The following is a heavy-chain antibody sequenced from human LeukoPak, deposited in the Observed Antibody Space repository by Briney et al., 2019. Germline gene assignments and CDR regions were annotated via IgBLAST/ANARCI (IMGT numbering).Heavy chain of an antibody. CDR1: GFTFSSYW. Sequence: GGSLRLSCAASGFTFSSYWMHWVRQAPGKGLVWVSRINSDGSSTSYADSVKGRFTISRDNAKNTLYLQMNSLRAEDTAVYYCARESSSWYFNWFDPWGQGTLVTVPS. CDR2: INSDGSST. V-gene: IGHV3-74*01. D-gene: IGHD6-13*01. J-gene: IGHJ5*02. CDR3: ARESSSWYFNWFDP.